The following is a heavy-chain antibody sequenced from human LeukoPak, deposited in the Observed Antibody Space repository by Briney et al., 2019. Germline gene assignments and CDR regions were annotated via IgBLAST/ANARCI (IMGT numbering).Heavy chain of an antibody. CDR2: IIPIFGTA. V-gene: IGHV1-69*05. Sequence: ASVKVSCKASGGTFSSYAISWVRQAPGQGLEWMGRIIPIFGTANYAQKFQGRVTITTDESTSTAYMELSSLGSEDTAVYYCARLCSGGSCLDYWGQGTLVTVSS. CDR3: ARLCSGGSCLDY. D-gene: IGHD2-15*01. CDR1: GGTFSSYA. J-gene: IGHJ4*02.